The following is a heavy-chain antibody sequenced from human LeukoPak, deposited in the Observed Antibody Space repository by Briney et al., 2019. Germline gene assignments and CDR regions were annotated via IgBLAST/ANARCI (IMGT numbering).Heavy chain of an antibody. J-gene: IGHJ4*02. V-gene: IGHV3-23*01. Sequence: GGSLRLSCAASGFTFTSYSMNWVRQAPGKGLEWVSAISGSGGSTYYADSVKGRFTISRDNSKNTLYLQMNSLRAEDTAVYYCARDAGSGYYLDYWGQGTLVTVSS. D-gene: IGHD3-22*01. CDR3: ARDAGSGYYLDY. CDR1: GFTFTSYS. CDR2: ISGSGGST.